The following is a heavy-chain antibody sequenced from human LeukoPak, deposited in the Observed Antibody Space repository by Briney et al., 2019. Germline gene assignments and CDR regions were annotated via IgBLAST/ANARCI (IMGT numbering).Heavy chain of an antibody. CDR2: MNSDGSST. CDR1: GFTFSSYW. J-gene: IGHJ4*02. CDR3: GNLHTPMGY. Sequence: GGSLRLSCAASGFTFSSYWMHWVRQAPGKGLVWVSRMNSDGSSTSYADSVKGRFTISRDNAKNTLYLQMNSLRAEDTAMYYCGNLHTPMGYWGQGTLVTVSS. V-gene: IGHV3-74*01. D-gene: IGHD5-18*01.